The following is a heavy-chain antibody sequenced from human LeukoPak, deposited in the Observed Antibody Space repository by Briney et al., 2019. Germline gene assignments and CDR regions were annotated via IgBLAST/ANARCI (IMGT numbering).Heavy chain of an antibody. CDR2: ISGSGGNT. V-gene: IGHV3-23*01. CDR1: GFTFSSYA. J-gene: IGHJ4*02. Sequence: PGRSLRLSCAASGFTFSSYAMSWVRQAPGKGLEWVSSISGSGGNTYYADSVKGRFTISRDNSKNTLYMQMNRLRAEDTAVYYCAKLVTHFDYWGQGTLVSASS. CDR3: AKLVTHFDY. D-gene: IGHD4-23*01.